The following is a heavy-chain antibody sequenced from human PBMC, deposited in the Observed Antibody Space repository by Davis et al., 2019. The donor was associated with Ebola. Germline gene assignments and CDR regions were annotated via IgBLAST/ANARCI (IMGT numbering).Heavy chain of an antibody. CDR2: ISGSGGTT. J-gene: IGHJ4*02. Sequence: GESLKISCAASGFTLRNSAMSWVRQAPGKGLEWVSGISGSGGTTYYADSVKGRFTISRDNSKNTLYLQMNSLRAEDTAVYYCAKGPVWDIVVVVATTRLDYWGQGTLVTVSS. V-gene: IGHV3-23*01. CDR3: AKGPVWDIVVVVATTRLDY. CDR1: GFTLRNSA. D-gene: IGHD2-15*01.